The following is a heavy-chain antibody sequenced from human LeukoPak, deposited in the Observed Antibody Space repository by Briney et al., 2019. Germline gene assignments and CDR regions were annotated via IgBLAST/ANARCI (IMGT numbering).Heavy chain of an antibody. V-gene: IGHV1-69*04. Sequence: GASVKVSCKASGGTFSSYAISWVRQAPGQGLEWMGRIVPILGIANYAQKFQGRVTITADESTSTAYMELSSLRSEDTAVYYCVRDRKNSGSYPPAYWGQGTLVTVSS. CDR3: VRDRKNSGSYPPAY. CDR2: IVPILGIA. J-gene: IGHJ4*02. D-gene: IGHD1-26*01. CDR1: GGTFSSYA.